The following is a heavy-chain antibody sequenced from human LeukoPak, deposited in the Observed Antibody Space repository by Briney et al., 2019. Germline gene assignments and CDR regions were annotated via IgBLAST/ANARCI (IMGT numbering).Heavy chain of an antibody. CDR1: GGSISSSSYY. D-gene: IGHD4-11*01. CDR2: ICYSGST. J-gene: IGHJ6*01. V-gene: IGHV4-39*02. Sequence: SETLSLTCTVSGGSISSSSYYWGWIRQPPGKGGEWIGSICYSGSTYYNPSLKSRVTISVDTSKNQFSLKLSSVTAADTAVYYCARERITVTSQGMDVWGQGTTVTVSS. CDR3: ARERITVTSQGMDV.